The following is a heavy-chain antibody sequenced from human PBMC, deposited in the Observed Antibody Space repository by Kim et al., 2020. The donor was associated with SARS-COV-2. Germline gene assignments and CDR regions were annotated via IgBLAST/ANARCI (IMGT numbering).Heavy chain of an antibody. J-gene: IGHJ4*02. CDR2: IVSSGRYI. CDR1: GFTFSSST. V-gene: IGHV3-21*01. CDR3: AREINWNLEGDY. D-gene: IGHD1-1*01. Sequence: GGSLRLSCAASGFTFSSSTMHWVRQAPGKGLEWVSSIVSSGRYIYYADSVKGRFTISRDNAKNSVFLQMNSLRVEDTAVYYCAREINWNLEGDYWGQGTL.